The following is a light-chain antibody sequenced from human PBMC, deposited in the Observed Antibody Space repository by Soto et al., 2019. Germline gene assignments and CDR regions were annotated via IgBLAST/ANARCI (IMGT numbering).Light chain of an antibody. CDR3: QQTYNLPRT. CDR2: DAP. J-gene: IGKJ1*01. Sequence: PSTLSASVGDRVTITCRASQNIRTWLSWYQQKPGKAPNLLIFDAPSLHSGVPARFSGSGSGTDFTLTINNMQREDFATYYCQQTYNLPRTFGQGTKVDIK. CDR1: QNIRTW. V-gene: IGKV1-5*01.